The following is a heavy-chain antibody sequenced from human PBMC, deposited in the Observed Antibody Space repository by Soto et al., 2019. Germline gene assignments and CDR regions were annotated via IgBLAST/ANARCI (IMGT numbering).Heavy chain of an antibody. CDR3: ARGPGGRVGPGDY. D-gene: IGHD2-15*01. CDR2: INAGNGNT. V-gene: IGHV1-3*01. J-gene: IGHJ4*02. CDR1: GYTFTSYA. Sequence: QVQLVQSGAEVKKPGASVKVSCKASGYTFTSYAMHWVRQAPGQRLEWMGWINAGNGNTKYSQKFQGRVTITRDTSASTAYMELSSMRSEDTPVYYWARGPGGRVGPGDYWGQGTLVTVSS.